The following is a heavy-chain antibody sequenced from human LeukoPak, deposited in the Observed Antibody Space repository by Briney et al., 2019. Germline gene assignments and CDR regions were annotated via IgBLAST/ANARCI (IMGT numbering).Heavy chain of an antibody. CDR2: IYYSGST. CDR3: AKGGPYCGGDCYQY. J-gene: IGHJ4*02. CDR1: GGSISSYY. D-gene: IGHD2-21*02. V-gene: IGHV4-59*01. Sequence: SETLSLTCTVSGGSISSYYWSWIRQPSGKGPEWIGYIYYSGSTNYNPSLKSRATMSVDTSKNQFSLKLSSVTAADTAVYYCAKGGPYCGGDCYQYWGQGTLVTVSS.